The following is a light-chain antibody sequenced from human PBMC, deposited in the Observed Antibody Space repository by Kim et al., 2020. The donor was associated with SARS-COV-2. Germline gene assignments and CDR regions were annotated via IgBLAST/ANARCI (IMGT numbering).Light chain of an antibody. V-gene: IGKV1-27*01. Sequence: DIQMIQSPSSLSASVGDRVTITCRASHNIINYLAWYQQKPGKSPKLLIYGASFLQSGVPSRFSGSGSGTDFTLTISSLQPEDVATYYCRKYNSAPHTFGGETKVDIK. CDR2: GAS. CDR3: RKYNSAPHT. J-gene: IGKJ4*01. CDR1: HNIINY.